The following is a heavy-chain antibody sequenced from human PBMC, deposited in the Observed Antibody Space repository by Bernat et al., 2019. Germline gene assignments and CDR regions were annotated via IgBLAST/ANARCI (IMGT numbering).Heavy chain of an antibody. CDR1: GFTFSNAW. CDR3: TTELWFGELGLDPNDY. J-gene: IGHJ4*02. CDR2: IKSKTDGGTT. D-gene: IGHD3-10*01. Sequence: EVQLVESGGGLVKPGGSLRLSCAASGFTFSNAWMNWVRQAPGKGLAWVGRIKSKTDGGTTDYAAPVKGRFTISRDDSKNTLYLQMNSLKTEDTAVYYCTTELWFGELGLDPNDYWGQGTLVTVSS. V-gene: IGHV3-15*07.